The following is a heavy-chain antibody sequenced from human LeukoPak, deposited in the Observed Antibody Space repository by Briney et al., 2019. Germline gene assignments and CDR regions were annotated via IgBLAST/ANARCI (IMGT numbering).Heavy chain of an antibody. Sequence: PSETPSLTCAVYGGSFSGYYWSWIRQPPGKGLEWIGEINHSGSTNYNPSLKSRVTISVDTSKNQFSLKLSSVTAADTAVYYCARGGEVVVVPAALYYFDYWGQGTLVTVSS. V-gene: IGHV4-34*01. CDR2: INHSGST. CDR1: GGSFSGYY. CDR3: ARGGEVVVVPAALYYFDY. D-gene: IGHD2-2*01. J-gene: IGHJ4*02.